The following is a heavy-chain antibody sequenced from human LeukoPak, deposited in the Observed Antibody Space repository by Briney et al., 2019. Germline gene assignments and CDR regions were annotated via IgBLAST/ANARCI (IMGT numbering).Heavy chain of an antibody. J-gene: IGHJ4*02. CDR3: ARDPRYDSSGYSTDY. Sequence: ASVKVSCKASGYTFTNYYIHWVRQAPGQGLEWMGILNPSGGSTSYAQKFQDRVTTTRDMSTSTVYMELSSLRSEDTAVYYCARDPRYDSSGYSTDYWGQGTLVTVSS. D-gene: IGHD3-22*01. V-gene: IGHV1-46*01. CDR2: LNPSGGST. CDR1: GYTFTNYY.